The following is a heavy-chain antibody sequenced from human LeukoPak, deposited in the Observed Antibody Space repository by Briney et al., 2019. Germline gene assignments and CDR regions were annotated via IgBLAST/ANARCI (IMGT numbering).Heavy chain of an antibody. J-gene: IGHJ4*02. CDR3: ARDRSGPFDY. CDR1: GYTFPGYY. CDR2: INPNSVGT. D-gene: IGHD6-19*01. Sequence: ASVKVSCKASGYTFPGYYIHWVRQAPGQGLGWMGWINPNSVGTNYAQKFQGRVTMTRDTSISTAYMELSSLRSDDTAVYYCARDRSGPFDYWGQGSLVTVSS. V-gene: IGHV1-2*02.